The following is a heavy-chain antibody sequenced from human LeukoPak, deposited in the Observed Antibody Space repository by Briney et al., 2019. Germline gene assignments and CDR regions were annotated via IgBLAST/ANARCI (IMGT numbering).Heavy chain of an antibody. V-gene: IGHV4-30-2*03. Sequence: SETLSLTCAVSGGSISSGGYSWSWIRQPPGKGLEWIGYIYHSGSTYYNPSLKSRVTISVDTSKNQFSLKLSSVTAADTAVYYCARHRIVVVPAATFDFWGQGTLVTVSS. D-gene: IGHD2-2*01. CDR2: IYHSGST. CDR1: GGSISSGGYS. CDR3: ARHRIVVVPAATFDF. J-gene: IGHJ4*02.